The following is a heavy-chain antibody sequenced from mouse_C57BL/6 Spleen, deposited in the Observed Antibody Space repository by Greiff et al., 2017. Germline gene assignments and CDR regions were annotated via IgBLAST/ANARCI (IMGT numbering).Heavy chain of an antibody. CDR2: ISYDGSN. J-gene: IGHJ2*01. Sequence: ESGPGLVKPSQSLSLTCSVTGYSITCGYYWNWIRQFPGNKLEWMGYISYDGSNNYNPSLKNRISITRDTSKNQFFLKLNSVTTEDTATYYCAREGVYDGYPFDYWGQCTTLTVSS. CDR3: AREGVYDGYPFDY. V-gene: IGHV3-6*01. D-gene: IGHD2-3*01. CDR1: GYSITCGYY.